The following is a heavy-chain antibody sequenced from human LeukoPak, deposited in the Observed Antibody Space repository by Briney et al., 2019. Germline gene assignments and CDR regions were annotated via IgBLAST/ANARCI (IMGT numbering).Heavy chain of an antibody. J-gene: IGHJ4*02. V-gene: IGHV3-21*01. CDR1: GFTFSSYS. CDR2: ISSSSSYI. Sequence: PGGSLRLSCAASGFTFSSYSVNWVRQAPGKGLEWVSSISSSSSYIYYADSVKGRFTISRDNAKNSLYLQMNSLRAEDTAVYYCARDGSGSYCFDYWGQGTLVTVSS. CDR3: ARDGSGSYCFDY. D-gene: IGHD1-26*01.